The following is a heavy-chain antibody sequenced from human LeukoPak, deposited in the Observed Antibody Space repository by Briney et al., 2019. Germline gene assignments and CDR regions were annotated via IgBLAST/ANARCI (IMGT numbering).Heavy chain of an antibody. J-gene: IGHJ3*02. CDR3: ASSNSGSYNDAFDI. Sequence: SETLSLTCTVSGGSISSYYWSWIRQPPGKGLEWIGYIYYSGSTKYNPSLKSRVSISVDTSKSQFSLKLNSVTAADTAVYYCASSNSGSYNDAFDIWGQGTMVTVSS. CDR2: IYYSGST. CDR1: GGSISSYY. V-gene: IGHV4-59*01. D-gene: IGHD1-26*01.